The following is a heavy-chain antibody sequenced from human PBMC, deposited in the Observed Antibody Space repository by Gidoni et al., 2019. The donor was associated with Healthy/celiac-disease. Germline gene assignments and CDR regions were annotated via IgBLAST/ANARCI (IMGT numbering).Heavy chain of an antibody. D-gene: IGHD3-16*01. CDR3: ARGHLMNYIWGSYSSRIPPRFDP. CDR1: GGSISRGGYY. J-gene: IGHJ5*02. CDR2: IYYSGST. Sequence: QVQLQESGPGLVKPSQTLSLTCTVSGGSISRGGYYWSWILQHPGKGLEWIGYIYYSGSTYYNPSLKSRVTISVDTSKNQFSLKLSSVTAADTAVYYCARGHLMNYIWGSYSSRIPPRFDPWGQGTLVTVSS. V-gene: IGHV4-31*03.